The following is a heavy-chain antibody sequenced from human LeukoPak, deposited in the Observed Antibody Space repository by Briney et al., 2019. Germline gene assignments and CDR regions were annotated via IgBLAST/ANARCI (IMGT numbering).Heavy chain of an antibody. J-gene: IGHJ6*02. CDR2: ISSGSSSI. CDR1: GFTFSSYW. CDR3: ARERGEWELLRGYYYYGMDV. V-gene: IGHV3-48*01. D-gene: IGHD1-26*01. Sequence: GGSLRLSCAASGFTFSSYWMNWARQAPGKGLEWVSYISSGSSSIYYADSVKGRFTISRDNAKNSLYLQMNSLRAEDTAVYYCARERGEWELLRGYYYYGMDVWGQGTTVTVSS.